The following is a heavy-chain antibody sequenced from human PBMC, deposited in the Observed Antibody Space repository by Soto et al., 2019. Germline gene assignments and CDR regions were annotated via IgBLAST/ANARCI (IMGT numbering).Heavy chain of an antibody. CDR1: GFTFSSYA. Sequence: GGSLRLSCAASGFTFSSYAMSWVRQAPGKGLEWVSAISGSGGSTYYADSVKGRFTISRDNSKNTLYLQMNSLRAEDTAVYYCAKGSLRFLEWLYFDYWGQGTLVTVSS. V-gene: IGHV3-23*01. D-gene: IGHD3-3*01. CDR2: ISGSGGST. J-gene: IGHJ4*02. CDR3: AKGSLRFLEWLYFDY.